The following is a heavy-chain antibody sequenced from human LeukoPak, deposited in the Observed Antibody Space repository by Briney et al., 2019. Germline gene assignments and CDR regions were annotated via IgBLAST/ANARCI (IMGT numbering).Heavy chain of an antibody. V-gene: IGHV4-38-2*01. D-gene: IGHD3-3*01. CDR2: INHSGTT. J-gene: IGHJ6*03. CDR1: GSSVSNGYF. Sequence: SETLSLTCAVSGSSVSNGYFWDWIRQPPGKGLEWIGSINHSGTTYYNPSLKSRVTMSVDTSKNQLSLNVTSVTAADTAVYFCARVGGITIFGGASITPNYYMDVWGKGATVIVSS. CDR3: ARVGGITIFGGASITPNYYMDV.